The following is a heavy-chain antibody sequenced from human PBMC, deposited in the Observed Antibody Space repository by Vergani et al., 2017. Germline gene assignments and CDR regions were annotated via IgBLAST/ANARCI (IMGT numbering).Heavy chain of an antibody. CDR3: ARHTSPRIEDYFDY. Sequence: LQLQESCPGLVQPSETLSLTCSVSGGSISSSSYYWGWLRQPPGKGLGWIWSFYYSGSTYYNPSLKRRVTISVDTSKNQFSLKLSSVTAADTAVYYCARHTSPRIEDYFDYWGQGTLVTVSS. J-gene: IGHJ4*02. V-gene: IGHV4-39*01. CDR2: FYYSGST. CDR1: GGSISSSSYY. D-gene: IGHD2-2*01.